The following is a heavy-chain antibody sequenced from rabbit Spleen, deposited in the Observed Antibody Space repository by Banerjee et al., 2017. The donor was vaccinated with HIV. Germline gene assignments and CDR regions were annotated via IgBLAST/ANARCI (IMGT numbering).Heavy chain of an antibody. CDR3: ARDLVAVIGWNFNL. CDR1: GIDFTKYY. J-gene: IGHJ4*01. CDR2: IYAAKGST. Sequence: QEQLTETGGGLVQPGGSLTLSCKASGIDFTKYYITWVRQAPGKGLEWIGIIYAAKGSTDYASWVNGRFTISRSTSLNTVDLQMTSLTAADTATYFCARDLVAVIGWNFNLWGQGTLVTVS. V-gene: IGHV1S47*01. D-gene: IGHD5-1*01.